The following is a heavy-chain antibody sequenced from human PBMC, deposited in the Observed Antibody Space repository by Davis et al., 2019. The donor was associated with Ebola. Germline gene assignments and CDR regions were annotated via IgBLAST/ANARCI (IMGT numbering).Heavy chain of an antibody. CDR1: GGSFSGYY. CDR3: ARLRYFDWLLSLYGMDV. D-gene: IGHD3-9*01. Sequence: SETLSLTCAVYGGSFSGYYWSWIRQPPGKGLEWIGEINHSGSTYYNPSLKSRVTISVDTSKNQFSLKLSSVTAADTAVYYCARLRYFDWLLSLYGMDVWGQGTTVTVSS. CDR2: INHSGST. V-gene: IGHV4-34*01. J-gene: IGHJ6*02.